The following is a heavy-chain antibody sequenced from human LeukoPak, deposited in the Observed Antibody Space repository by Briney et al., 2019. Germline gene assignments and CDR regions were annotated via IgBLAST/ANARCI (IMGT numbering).Heavy chain of an antibody. J-gene: IGHJ4*02. CDR1: GCSISSSIHY. D-gene: IGHD5-18*01. Sequence: PSETLSLTCTVSGCSISSSIHYWGCMRQPPGKGLEWIGTVYYSGSTYYNPSLKRGATIFVDTTKKQSFLILNVRTAADTAWYYCARQAAIVTRDFDYWGQGTLVTVSS. CDR3: ARQAAIVTRDFDY. V-gene: IGHV4-39*01. CDR2: VYYSGST.